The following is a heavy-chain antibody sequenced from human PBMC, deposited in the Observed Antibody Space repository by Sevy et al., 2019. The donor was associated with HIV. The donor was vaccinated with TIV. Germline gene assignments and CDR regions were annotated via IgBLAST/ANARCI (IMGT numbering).Heavy chain of an antibody. D-gene: IGHD6-6*01. V-gene: IGHV3-23*01. J-gene: IGHJ6*02. CDR1: GFTFSSYA. CDR2: ISESGGNT. Sequence: GGSLRLSCAASGFTFSSYAMSWVRQAPGKGLEGVSLISESGGNTYYADSVRGRFTISRDNSKNMLYLQMNSLRAEDTAVYYCARNLAALPNYYYGMDVWGQGTTVTVSS. CDR3: ARNLAALPNYYYGMDV.